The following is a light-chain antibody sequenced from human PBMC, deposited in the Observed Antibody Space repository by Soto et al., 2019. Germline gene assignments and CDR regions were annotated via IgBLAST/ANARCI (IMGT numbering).Light chain of an antibody. CDR2: GNI. CDR1: SSNIGAGYD. V-gene: IGLV1-40*01. J-gene: IGLJ2*01. CDR3: QSYDSSLSGVV. Sequence: QSVLTQPPSVSGAPGQRVTISCTGSSSNIGAGYDVHWYQQLPGTAPKLLMYGNINRPSGVPDRFSGSKSGTSAALAITGLQDEDEADYYCQSYDSSLSGVVFGGGTKLTV.